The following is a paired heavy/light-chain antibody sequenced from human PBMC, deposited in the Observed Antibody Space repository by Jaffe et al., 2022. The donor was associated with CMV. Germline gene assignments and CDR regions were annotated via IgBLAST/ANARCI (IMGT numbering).Light chain of an antibody. V-gene: IGLV2-14*03. Sequence: QSALTQPASVSGSPGQSITISCTGTSSDVGGYNYVSWYQQHPGKAPKLMIHDVTNRPSGVSNRFSGSKSGNTASLTISGLQAEDEADYYCSSFTGSSTSVFGTGTKVTVL. J-gene: IGLJ1*01. CDR3: SSFTGSSTSV. CDR2: DVT. CDR1: SSDVGGYNY.
Heavy chain of an antibody. CDR3: ARYPWGLRAFDI. Sequence: EVQLVDSGGGLVQPGGSLRLSCAASGFTFSSYEMNWVRQAPGKGLEWVSYISSGGRSIYYADSVKGRFTISRDNAKNSLYLQMNSLRAEDTAVYYCARYPWGLRAFDIWGQGTMVTVSS. V-gene: IGHV3-48*03. D-gene: IGHD7-27*01. CDR1: GFTFSSYE. J-gene: IGHJ3*02. CDR2: ISSGGRSI.